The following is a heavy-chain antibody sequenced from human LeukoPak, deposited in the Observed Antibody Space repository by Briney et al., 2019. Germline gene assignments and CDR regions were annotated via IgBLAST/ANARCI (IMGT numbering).Heavy chain of an antibody. J-gene: IGHJ4*02. Sequence: PGGSLRLSCAASGFTFSSYAMSWVRQAPGKGLEWVSAISGSGGSTYYPDSVKGRFTISRDNSKNTLYLQMNSLRAEDTAVYYCAKGIDFWSGYYGCYFDYWGQGTLVTVSS. CDR2: ISGSGGST. CDR1: GFTFSSYA. CDR3: AKGIDFWSGYYGCYFDY. D-gene: IGHD3-3*01. V-gene: IGHV3-23*01.